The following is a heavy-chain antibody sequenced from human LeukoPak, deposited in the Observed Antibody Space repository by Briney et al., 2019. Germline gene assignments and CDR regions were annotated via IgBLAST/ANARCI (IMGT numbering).Heavy chain of an antibody. D-gene: IGHD6-13*01. CDR2: IYPGDSDT. Sequence: RGASLKISCKGSGYSFTSYWIAWVRQLPGKGLEWMGIIYPGDSDTRYSPSFQGQVTISADKSISTAYLQWSSLKASDNAIYYCARRASSEEYFQHWGQGTLVTVSS. CDR3: ARRASSEEYFQH. J-gene: IGHJ1*01. V-gene: IGHV5-51*01. CDR1: GYSFTSYW.